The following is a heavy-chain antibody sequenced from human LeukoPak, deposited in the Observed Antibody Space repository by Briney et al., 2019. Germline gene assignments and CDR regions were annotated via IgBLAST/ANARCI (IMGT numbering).Heavy chain of an antibody. CDR1: GFTFSDYY. D-gene: IGHD3-3*01. V-gene: IGHV3-11*04. CDR2: ISTSGSTI. CDR3: ARATNDFWSRYMDV. J-gene: IGHJ6*03. Sequence: PGGFLRLSCAASGFTFSDYYMSWIRQAPGKGLEWVSYISTSGSTIYYADSVKGRFTISRDNAKNSLYLQMNSLRPEDTAVYYCARATNDFWSRYMDVWGKGTTVTVSS.